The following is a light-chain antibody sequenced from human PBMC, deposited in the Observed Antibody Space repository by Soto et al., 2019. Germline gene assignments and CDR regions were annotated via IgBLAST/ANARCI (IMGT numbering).Light chain of an antibody. CDR1: QSISSY. V-gene: IGKV1-39*01. CDR2: AAS. CDR3: QQRYSTLPWT. J-gene: IGKJ1*01. Sequence: DIQMTQSPSSLSASVGDRVTITCRASQSISSYLNWYQQKPGKAPKLLIYAASSLQSGVPSRFSVSGSGTDFTLTISSLQPEDFATYYCQQRYSTLPWTFGQGTKVEIK.